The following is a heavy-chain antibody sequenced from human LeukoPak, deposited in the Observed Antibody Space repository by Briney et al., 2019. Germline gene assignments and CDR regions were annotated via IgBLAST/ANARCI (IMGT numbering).Heavy chain of an antibody. D-gene: IGHD3-16*01. J-gene: IGHJ4*02. CDR1: GGSIDSRSYY. CDR2: IYHSGST. CDR3: ATLEIGDYYFDY. Sequence: SETLSLTCTVSGGSIDSRSYYWDWIRQAPGKGLEWIGTIYHSGSTEYNPSLKSRVTIFVDTSKNQFSLKLNSVTAADTAVYYCATLEIGDYYFDYWGQGTLVTVSS. V-gene: IGHV4-39*01.